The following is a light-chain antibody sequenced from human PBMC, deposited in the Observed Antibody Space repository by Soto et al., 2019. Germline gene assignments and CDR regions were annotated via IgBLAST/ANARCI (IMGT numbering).Light chain of an antibody. CDR1: SSNIGAGYD. V-gene: IGLV1-40*01. J-gene: IGLJ1*01. Sequence: QSALTQPPSVSGAPGQRVTISCTGSSSNIGAGYDVHWYQQLPGTAPKLLIYGNSNRPSGVPDRFSGSKSGTSAPLAITGLQAEDEADYYCQSYESSLSGPYYVFGTGTKVTVL. CDR2: GNS. CDR3: QSYESSLSGPYYV.